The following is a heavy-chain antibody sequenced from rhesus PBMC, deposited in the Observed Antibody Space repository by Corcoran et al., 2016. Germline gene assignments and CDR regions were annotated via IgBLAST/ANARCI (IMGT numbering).Heavy chain of an antibody. CDR1: GFTFSSYG. Sequence: EVQLVWSGGGLVQPGGSLRLSVAASGFTFSSYGMGWVRQAPGKGVEWFASISSASSVRYYADSVKGRFTISRDNAKISLSLQMNSLRAEDTAVYYCTSLNTVTTHFEFWGQGALVTVSS. CDR3: TSLNTVTTHFEF. V-gene: IGHV3S16*01. CDR2: ISSASSVR. J-gene: IGHJ1*01. D-gene: IGHD4-23*01.